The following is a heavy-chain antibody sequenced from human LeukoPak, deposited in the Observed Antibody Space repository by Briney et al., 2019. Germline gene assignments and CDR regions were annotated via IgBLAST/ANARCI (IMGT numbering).Heavy chain of an antibody. CDR1: GFTSSSYS. CDR2: ISSSSSYI. J-gene: IGHJ4*02. Sequence: PGGSLRLSCAASGFTSSSYSMNWVRQAPGKGLEWVSSISSSSSYIYYADSVKGRFTISRDNAKNSLYLQMNSLRAEDTAVYYCARDLLVVVPAAILGYWGQGTLVTVSS. CDR3: ARDLLVVVPAAILGY. V-gene: IGHV3-21*01. D-gene: IGHD2-2*01.